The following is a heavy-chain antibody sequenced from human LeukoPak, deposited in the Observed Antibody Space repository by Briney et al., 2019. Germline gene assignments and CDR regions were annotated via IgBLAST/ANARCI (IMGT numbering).Heavy chain of an antibody. CDR2: INWNGGST. J-gene: IGHJ4*02. CDR1: GFTFDDYG. V-gene: IGHV3-20*04. CDR3: ARRGIAVAGNDY. D-gene: IGHD6-19*01. Sequence: GGSLRLSCAASGFTFDDYGMGWVRQAPGKGLEWVSGINWNGGSTGYADSVKGRFTISRDNAKNSLYLQMNSLRAEDTALYYCARRGIAVAGNDYWGQGTLVTVSS.